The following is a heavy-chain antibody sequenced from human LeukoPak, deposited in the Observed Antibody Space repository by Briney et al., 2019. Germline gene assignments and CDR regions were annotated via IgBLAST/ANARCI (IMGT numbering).Heavy chain of an antibody. CDR1: GYSFTSYW. V-gene: IGHV5-51*01. CDR3: ARRDYAGKHFDY. J-gene: IGHJ4*02. Sequence: GESLKVSCKGSGYSFTSYWIGWVRQMPGKGLEWMGIIYPGDSDTKYSPSFQGQVTISADKSISAAYLQWSSLKASDTAIYYCARRDYAGKHFDYWGQGTLVTVSS. D-gene: IGHD4-23*01. CDR2: IYPGDSDT.